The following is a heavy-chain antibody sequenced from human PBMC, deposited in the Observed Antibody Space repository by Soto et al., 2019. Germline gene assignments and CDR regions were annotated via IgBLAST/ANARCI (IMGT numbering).Heavy chain of an antibody. CDR3: ARDGGEGQYGSGSHDY. CDR1: GFTFSSYS. V-gene: IGHV3-21*01. Sequence: EVQLVESGGGLVKPGGSLRLSCAASGFTFSSYSMNWVRQAPGKGLEWVSSISSSSSYIYYADSVKGRFTISRDNAKNSLYLQMNSLRAENTAVYYCARDGGEGQYGSGSHDYWGQGTLVIVSS. CDR2: ISSSSSYI. J-gene: IGHJ4*02. D-gene: IGHD3-10*01.